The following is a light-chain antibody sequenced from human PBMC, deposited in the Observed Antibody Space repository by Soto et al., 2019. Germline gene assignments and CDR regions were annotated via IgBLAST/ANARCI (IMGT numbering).Light chain of an antibody. CDR2: TDN. Sequence: QSVLIQPPSASGTPGQTVTISCSGSSSNIGSDYVYWYQQLPGTAPKLLIYTDNQRPSGVPDRFSGSKSGTSASLAISGLQSEDEADYPCATWDDTLRTWVFGGGTKLTVL. CDR1: SSNIGSDY. J-gene: IGLJ3*02. CDR3: ATWDDTLRTWV. V-gene: IGLV1-47*02.